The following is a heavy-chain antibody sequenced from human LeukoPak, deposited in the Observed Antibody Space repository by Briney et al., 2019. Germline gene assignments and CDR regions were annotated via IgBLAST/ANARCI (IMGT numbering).Heavy chain of an antibody. D-gene: IGHD6-13*01. Sequence: GGSLRLSCAASGSTFSSYWVHWVRQAPGKGLLWVSRINSDGSSTSYADSVKGRFTISRDNAKNTLYLQMNSLSAEDTAVYYCASNPLTNIAAAGTGYYFDYWGEGTLVTVSS. CDR2: INSDGSST. CDR1: GSTFSSYW. V-gene: IGHV3-74*01. J-gene: IGHJ4*02. CDR3: ASNPLTNIAAAGTGYYFDY.